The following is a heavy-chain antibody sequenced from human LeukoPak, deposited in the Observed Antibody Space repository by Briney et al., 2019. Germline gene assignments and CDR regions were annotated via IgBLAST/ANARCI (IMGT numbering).Heavy chain of an antibody. CDR2: IRQDGGGK. CDR3: ARDLYSSSSSPFDY. D-gene: IGHD6-6*01. Sequence: GGSLRLSCVGSGFTFSTYWMSWVRQAPGKGLEWVANIRQDGGGKYYVDSVKGRFSISRDDARNSLYLQMNSLRAEDTAVYYCARDLYSSSSSPFDYWGQGTLVTVSS. CDR1: GFTFSTYW. J-gene: IGHJ4*02. V-gene: IGHV3-7*01.